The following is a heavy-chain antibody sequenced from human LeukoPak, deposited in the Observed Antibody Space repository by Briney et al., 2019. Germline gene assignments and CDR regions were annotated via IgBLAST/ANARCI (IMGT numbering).Heavy chain of an antibody. J-gene: IGHJ4*02. CDR1: GGSISSGDYY. D-gene: IGHD3-22*01. Sequence: SETLSLTCTVSGGSISSGDYYWSWIRQPPGKGLEWIGYIYYSGSTYYNPSLRSRVTISVDTSKNQFSLKLSSVTAADTAVYYCARGSYYYDSSGYLDHFDYWGQGTLVTVSS. V-gene: IGHV4-30-4*08. CDR3: ARGSYYYDSSGYLDHFDY. CDR2: IYYSGST.